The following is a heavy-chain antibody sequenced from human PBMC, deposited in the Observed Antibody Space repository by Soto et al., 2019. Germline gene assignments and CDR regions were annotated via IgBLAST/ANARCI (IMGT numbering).Heavy chain of an antibody. CDR3: ARPGVVVTAIPLDY. CDR2: IIPIFGTA. D-gene: IGHD2-21*02. V-gene: IGHV1-69*01. Sequence: VQLVESGGGLVKPGGSLRLSCAASGFTFSSYAISWVRQAPGQGLEWMGGIIPIFGTANYAQKFQGRVTITADESTSTAYMELSSLRSEDTAVYYCARPGVVVTAIPLDYWGQGTLVTVSS. CDR1: GFTFSSYA. J-gene: IGHJ4*02.